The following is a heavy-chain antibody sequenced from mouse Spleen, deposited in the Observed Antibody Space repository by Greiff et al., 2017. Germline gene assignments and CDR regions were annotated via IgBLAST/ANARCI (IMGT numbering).Heavy chain of an antibody. D-gene: IGHD1-1*01. J-gene: IGHJ1*01. CDR3: AATVVAPYWYFDV. Sequence: DVKLVESGGGLVKPGGSLKLSCAASGFTFSSYAMSWVRQTPEKRLEWVATIRSGGSYTYYPDSVKGRFTISRDNAKNTLYLQMSSLRSEDTAMYYCAATVVAPYWYFDVWGAGTTVTVSS. V-gene: IGHV5-9-1*01. CDR2: IRSGGSYT. CDR1: GFTFSSYA.